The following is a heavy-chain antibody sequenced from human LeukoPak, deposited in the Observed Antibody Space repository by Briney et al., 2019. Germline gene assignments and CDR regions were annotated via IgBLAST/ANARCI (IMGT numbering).Heavy chain of an antibody. J-gene: IGHJ4*02. CDR1: EGTFSSYA. CDR3: ASGALLYYFDY. V-gene: IGHV1-69*13. D-gene: IGHD2-15*01. Sequence: SVKVSCKASEGTFSSYAISWVRQAPGQGLEWMGGIIPIFGTANYAQKFQGRVTITADESTSIAYMELSSLRSEDTAVYYCASGALLYYFDYWGQGTLVTVSS. CDR2: IIPIFGTA.